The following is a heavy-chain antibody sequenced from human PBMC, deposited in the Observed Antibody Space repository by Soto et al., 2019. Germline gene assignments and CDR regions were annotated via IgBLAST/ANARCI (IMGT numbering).Heavy chain of an antibody. V-gene: IGHV3-33*01. J-gene: IGHJ6*02. CDR3: ARDFRPARITMVRGHGMDA. CDR2: IWYDGSNK. Sequence: GSLRLACSAAGFTFSSYGMHWVRQAPGKGLEWVAVIWYDGSNKYYADSVKGRFTISRDNSKNTLYLQMNSLRAEDTAVYYCARDFRPARITMVRGHGMDAWGQGTTVTVSS. D-gene: IGHD3-10*01. CDR1: GFTFSSYG.